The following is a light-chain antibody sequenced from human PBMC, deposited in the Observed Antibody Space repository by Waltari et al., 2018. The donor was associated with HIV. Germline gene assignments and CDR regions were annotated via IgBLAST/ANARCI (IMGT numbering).Light chain of an antibody. CDR2: RND. CDR3: SAWDSSLGAWV. J-gene: IGLJ3*02. CDR1: NVGYQG. V-gene: IGLV10-54*01. Sequence: NVGYQGVAWLQQHQGHPPKLLSYRNDDRPSGVSERFSTSRSGNTAFLTITELQPEDETDYFCSAWDSSLGAWVFGGGTRLTVL.